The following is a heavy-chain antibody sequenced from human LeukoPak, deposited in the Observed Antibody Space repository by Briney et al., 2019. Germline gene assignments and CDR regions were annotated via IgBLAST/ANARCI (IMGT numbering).Heavy chain of an antibody. Sequence: SETLSLTCAVYGGSFSGYYWSWIRQPPGKGLEWIGEINHSGSTNYNPSLKSRVTISVDTSKNQFSLKLSSVTAADTAVYYCARGRRYSSSWYIYYMDVWGKGTTVTVSS. CDR3: ARGRRYSSSWYIYYMDV. CDR1: GGSFSGYY. V-gene: IGHV4-34*01. CDR2: INHSGST. D-gene: IGHD6-13*01. J-gene: IGHJ6*03.